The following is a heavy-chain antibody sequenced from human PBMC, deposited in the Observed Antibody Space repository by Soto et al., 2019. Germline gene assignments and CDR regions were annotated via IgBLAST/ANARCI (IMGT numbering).Heavy chain of an antibody. J-gene: IGHJ3*02. V-gene: IGHV3-21*01. D-gene: IGHD7-27*01. CDR3: APNSFDAFDI. Sequence: GGSLRLSCAASGFTFSSYSMNWVRQAPGKGLEWVSSISSSSSYIYYADSVKGRFTISRDNAKNSLCLQMNSLRAEDTAVYYCAPNSFDAFDIWGQGTMVTVSS. CDR2: ISSSSSYI. CDR1: GFTFSSYS.